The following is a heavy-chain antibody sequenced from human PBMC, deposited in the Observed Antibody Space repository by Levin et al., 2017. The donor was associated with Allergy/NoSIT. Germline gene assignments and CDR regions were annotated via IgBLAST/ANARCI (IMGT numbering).Heavy chain of an antibody. V-gene: IGHV3-30-3*01. D-gene: IGHD4-23*01. Sequence: GESLKISCAASGFTFSSYAMHWVRQAPGKGLEWVAVISYDGSNKYYADSVKGRFTISRDNSKNTLYLQMNSLRAEDTAVYYCARTLTTVVTYFDYWGQGTLVTVSS. J-gene: IGHJ4*02. CDR2: ISYDGSNK. CDR1: GFTFSSYA. CDR3: ARTLTTVVTYFDY.